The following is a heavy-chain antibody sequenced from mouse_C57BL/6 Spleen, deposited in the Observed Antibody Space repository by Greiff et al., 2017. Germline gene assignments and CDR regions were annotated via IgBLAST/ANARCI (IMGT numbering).Heavy chain of an antibody. CDR2: ISSGGSYT. J-gene: IGHJ4*01. CDR1: GFTFSSYG. CDR3: ARQGSSGYPYAMDY. Sequence: EVQGVESGGDLVKPGGSLKFSCAASGFTFSSYGMSWVRQTPDKRLEWVATISSGGSYTYYPDSVKGRFTISRDNAKNTLYLQMSSLKSEDTAMYYCARQGSSGYPYAMDYWGQGTSVTVSS. D-gene: IGHD3-2*02. V-gene: IGHV5-6*01.